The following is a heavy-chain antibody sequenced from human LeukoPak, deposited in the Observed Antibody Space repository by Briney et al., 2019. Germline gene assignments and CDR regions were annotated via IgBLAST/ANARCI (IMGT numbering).Heavy chain of an antibody. CDR1: GFTFSSYA. CDR2: ISGSGGST. Sequence: GGSLRLSCAASGFTFSSYAMSWVRQAPGKGLEWVSAISGSGGSTYYADSVKGRFTISRDNSKNTLYLQMNSLRAEDTAVYYCARDFDCSDTTCYDVGLDYWGQGTLVTVSS. D-gene: IGHD2-2*01. V-gene: IGHV3-23*01. CDR3: ARDFDCSDTTCYDVGLDY. J-gene: IGHJ4*02.